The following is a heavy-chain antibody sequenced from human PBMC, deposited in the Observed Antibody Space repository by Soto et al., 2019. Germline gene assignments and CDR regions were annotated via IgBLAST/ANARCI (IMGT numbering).Heavy chain of an antibody. CDR1: GYTFTSYG. J-gene: IGHJ4*02. CDR2: ISAYNGNT. Sequence: QVQLVQSGAEVKKPGASVKVSCKASGYTFTSYGINWVRQAPGQGLEWMGWISAYNGNTNYAQKLQGRVTMTTDTPPRAAHMWSRGPRADDTGLCISVRGTTVETGSYWGQGTLVTVSS. CDR3: VRGTTVETGSY. D-gene: IGHD4-17*01. V-gene: IGHV1-18*01.